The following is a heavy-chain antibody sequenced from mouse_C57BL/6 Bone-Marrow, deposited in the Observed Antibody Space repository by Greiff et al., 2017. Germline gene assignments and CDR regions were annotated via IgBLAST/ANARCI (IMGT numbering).Heavy chain of an antibody. D-gene: IGHD4-1*01. J-gene: IGHJ2*01. V-gene: IGHV1-55*01. Sequence: QVQLKQPGAELVKPGASVKMSCKASGYTFTSYWIPWVKQRPGQGLEWIGDIYPTSGRTNYNEKFKSKAILTVDTSSTTAYMQRSSLTSEDSAVFYCARAGPVGRSCDYGCRGNTITVS. CDR2: IYPTSGRT. CDR3: ARAGPVGRSCDY. CDR1: GYTFTSYW.